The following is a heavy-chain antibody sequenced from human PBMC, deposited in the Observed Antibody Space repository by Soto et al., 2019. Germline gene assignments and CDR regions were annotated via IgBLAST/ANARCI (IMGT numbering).Heavy chain of an antibody. J-gene: IGHJ3*02. CDR3: ARDHSDTVVVVAATRGDAFDI. CDR2: IIPILGIA. V-gene: IGHV1-69*04. Sequence: SVKVSCKASGGTFSSYTISWVRQAPGQGLEWMGRIIPILGIANYAQKFQGRVTITADKSTSTAYMELSSLRSEDTAVYYCARDHSDTVVVVAATRGDAFDIWGQGTMVTVSS. D-gene: IGHD2-15*01. CDR1: GGTFSSYT.